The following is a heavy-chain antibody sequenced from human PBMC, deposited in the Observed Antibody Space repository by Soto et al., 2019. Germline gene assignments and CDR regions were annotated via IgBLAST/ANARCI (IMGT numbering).Heavy chain of an antibody. Sequence: SETLSLTCTVSGGSLTNYYWTWIRQPPGKGLEWIGYIYYTGSTSYNPSLNSRVTISVDTSRNQFSLELTSVTAADTAIYYCARILPPGHFDYCGQGMQVTVSS. V-gene: IGHV4-59*01. CDR1: GGSLTNYY. CDR2: IYYTGST. J-gene: IGHJ4*02. CDR3: ARILPPGHFDY.